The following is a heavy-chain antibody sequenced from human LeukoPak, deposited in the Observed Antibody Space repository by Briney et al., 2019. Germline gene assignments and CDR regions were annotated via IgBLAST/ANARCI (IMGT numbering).Heavy chain of an antibody. J-gene: IGHJ3*02. V-gene: IGHV3-23*01. CDR2: ISGSGGST. D-gene: IGHD3-10*01. CDR1: GFTFSSYA. CDR3: AKDHPTMVRGVIDAFDI. Sequence: GGSLRLSCAASGFTFSSYAMSWVRQAPGKGLEWVSAISGSGGSTYYADSVKGRFTISRDNSKNTLYLQMNSLRAEDTAVYYCAKDHPTMVRGVIDAFDIWGQGTMVTVSS.